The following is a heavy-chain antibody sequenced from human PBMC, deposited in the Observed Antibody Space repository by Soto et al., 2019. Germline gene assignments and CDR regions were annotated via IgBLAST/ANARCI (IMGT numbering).Heavy chain of an antibody. CDR3: ARDLIVVVSSLISRNWFDP. CDR2: TCYRSKWYN. CDR1: GDSVSSNSAA. D-gene: IGHD3-22*01. V-gene: IGHV6-1*01. J-gene: IGHJ5*02. Sequence: PSQTLSLTCAISGDSVSSNSAAWNWIRQSPSRGLEWLGRTCYRSKWYNDYAVSVKSRITINPDTSKNQFSLQLNSVTPEDTAVYYCARDLIVVVSSLISRNWFDPWGQGTLVNVSS.